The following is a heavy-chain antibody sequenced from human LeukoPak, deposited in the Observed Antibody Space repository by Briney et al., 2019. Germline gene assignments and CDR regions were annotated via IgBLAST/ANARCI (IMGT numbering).Heavy chain of an antibody. Sequence: GGSLRLSCAASGFTFSDYFMTWIRQAPGKGLEWLSCISISGSTIYYADSVKGRFTISRDNAKNSLYLQMNSLRAEDTALYYCAKDSYGSGSYCMVSWGQGTLVTVSS. V-gene: IGHV3-11*01. D-gene: IGHD3-10*01. CDR3: AKDSYGSGSYCMVS. CDR1: GFTFSDYF. CDR2: ISISGSTI. J-gene: IGHJ4*02.